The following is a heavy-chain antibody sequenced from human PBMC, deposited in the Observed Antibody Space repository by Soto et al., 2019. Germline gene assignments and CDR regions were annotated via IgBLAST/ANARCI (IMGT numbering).Heavy chain of an antibody. CDR1: GFTVSSNY. V-gene: IGHV3-66*01. J-gene: IGHJ6*03. CDR3: ARERGVTIFGVVPYYYYYMDV. D-gene: IGHD3-3*01. CDR2: IYSGGST. Sequence: GGSLRLSCVASGFTVSSNYMSWVRQAPGKGLEWVSVIYSGGSTYYADSVKGRFTISRGNSKNTLYLQMNSLRAEDTAVYYCARERGVTIFGVVPYYYYYMDVWGKGTTVTVSS.